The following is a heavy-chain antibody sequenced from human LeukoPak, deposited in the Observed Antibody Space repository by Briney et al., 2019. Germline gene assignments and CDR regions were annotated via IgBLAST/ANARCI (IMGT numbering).Heavy chain of an antibody. CDR3: AKGPSMVATVYYYYMDV. CDR1: GFTFSSYG. V-gene: IGHV3-23*01. Sequence: GGSLRLSCAASGFTFSSYGMSWVRQAPGKGLEWVSAISGSGGSTYYADSVKGRFTISRDNSKNTLYLQMNSLRAEDTAVYYCAKGPSMVATVYYYYMDVWGKGTTVTISS. D-gene: IGHD5-12*01. J-gene: IGHJ6*03. CDR2: ISGSGGST.